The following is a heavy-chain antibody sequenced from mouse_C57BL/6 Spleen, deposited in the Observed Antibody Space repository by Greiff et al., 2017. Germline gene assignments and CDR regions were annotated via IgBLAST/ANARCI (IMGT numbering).Heavy chain of an antibody. CDR3: ARHGYRTVGGFFDY. CDR2: ISGGGGNT. CDR1: GFTFSSYT. D-gene: IGHD1-1*01. J-gene: IGHJ2*01. V-gene: IGHV5-9*01. Sequence: EVQLVESGGGLVKPGGSLKLSCAASGFTFSSYTMSWVRQTPEKRLEWVATISGGGGNTYYPDSVKGRFTISRDNAKNTLYLQMSSLRSEDTALYYWARHGYRTVGGFFDYWGQGTTLTVSS.